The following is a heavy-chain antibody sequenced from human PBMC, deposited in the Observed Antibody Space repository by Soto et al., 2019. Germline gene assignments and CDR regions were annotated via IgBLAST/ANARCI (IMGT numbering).Heavy chain of an antibody. CDR3: ARAYDTSGYHYFDY. V-gene: IGHV3-33*01. CDR1: GFTLSRYC. D-gene: IGHD3-22*01. CDR2: IWFDGINK. J-gene: IGHJ4*02. Sequence: GGSLRLSCAASGFTLSRYCIHWVRQAPGKGLEWVAVIWFDGINKNYADSVKGRFTVSKDNSKNTLYLQMDGLGAEDTAVYYCARAYDTSGYHYFDYGGQGTLVKVS.